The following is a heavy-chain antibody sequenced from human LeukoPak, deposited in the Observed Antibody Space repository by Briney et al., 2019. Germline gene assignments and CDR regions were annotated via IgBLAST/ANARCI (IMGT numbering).Heavy chain of an antibody. J-gene: IGHJ4*02. CDR2: VRNDGSNE. CDR3: AKESDSGYHSEGPKN. Sequence: GGSLRLSCAASGLVLSDYGMHWVRQAPGKGLEWVAFVRNDGSNEYYVGSVKGRFTISRHKSKNTLYLQMNSLRVEDTAVYSCAKESDSGYHSEGPKNWGLGTLVTVSS. V-gene: IGHV3-30*02. D-gene: IGHD5-12*01. CDR1: GLVLSDYG.